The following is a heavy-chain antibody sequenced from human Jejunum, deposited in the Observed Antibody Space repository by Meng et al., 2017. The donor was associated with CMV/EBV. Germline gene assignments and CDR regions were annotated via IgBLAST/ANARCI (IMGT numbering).Heavy chain of an antibody. CDR2: IYQSGAT. CDR3: ATHEYGSPTSGFDP. Sequence: VSGGSINSTNWWTWVRQSPEKGLEWIGEIYQSGATGYNPSLRSRVTISMDKSKNQFSLKLTSVTAADTAVYYCATHEYGSPTSGFDPWGQGTLVTVSS. CDR1: GGSINSTNW. V-gene: IGHV4-4*02. D-gene: IGHD3-10*01. J-gene: IGHJ5*02.